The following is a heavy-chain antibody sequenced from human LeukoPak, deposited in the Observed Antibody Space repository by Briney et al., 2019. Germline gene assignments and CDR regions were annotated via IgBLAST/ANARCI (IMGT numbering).Heavy chain of an antibody. V-gene: IGHV4-4*09. CDR2: IYTSGST. Sequence: SETLSLTCTVSGGSISSYYWSWIWQPPGKGLGWIGYIYTSGSTNYNPSLKSRVTISVDTSKNQFSLKLSSVTAADTAVYYCARQELRFLEWSSNWFDPWGQGTLVTVSS. CDR3: ARQELRFLEWSSNWFDP. D-gene: IGHD3-3*01. CDR1: GGSISSYY. J-gene: IGHJ5*02.